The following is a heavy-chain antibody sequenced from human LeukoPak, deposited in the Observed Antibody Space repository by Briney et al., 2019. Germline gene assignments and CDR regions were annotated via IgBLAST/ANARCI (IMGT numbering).Heavy chain of an antibody. CDR1: GGSLSGSY. V-gene: IGHV4-59*12. J-gene: IGHJ3*02. Sequence: SETLSLTCTVSGGSLSGSYWSWIRQPPGKGLEWIGYIYYRGGTHYNPSLESRVTISKDTSKNQFSLAITSVTAADTAVYYCAREVDAVTASADAFDIWGQGTMVTVSS. CDR3: AREVDAVTASADAFDI. CDR2: IYYRGGT. D-gene: IGHD2-21*02.